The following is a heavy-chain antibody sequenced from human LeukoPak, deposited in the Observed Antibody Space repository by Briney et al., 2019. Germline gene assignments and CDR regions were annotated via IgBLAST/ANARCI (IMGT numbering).Heavy chain of an antibody. Sequence: ASVKVSCKASGYTFTSYYMHWVRQAPGQGLEWMGIINPSGGSTSYAQKFQSRVTMTRDTSTSTVYMELSSLRSEDTAVYYCARRVGTLYYDAPYYFDYWGQGTLVTVSS. CDR2: INPSGGST. V-gene: IGHV1-46*01. CDR3: ARRVGTLYYDAPYYFDY. D-gene: IGHD3-22*01. CDR1: GYTFTSYY. J-gene: IGHJ4*02.